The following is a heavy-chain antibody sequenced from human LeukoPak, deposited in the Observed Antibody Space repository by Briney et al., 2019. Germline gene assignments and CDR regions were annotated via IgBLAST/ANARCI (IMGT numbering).Heavy chain of an antibody. J-gene: IGHJ6*03. D-gene: IGHD3-3*01. CDR3: ARDLYDFWSGYYYYYMDV. CDR1: GFTFSSYS. Sequence: PGGSLRLXCAASGFTFSSYSMNWVRQAPGKGLEWVSSISSSSSYIYYADSVKGRFTISRDNAKNSLYLQMNSLRAEDTAVYYCARDLYDFWSGYYYYYMDVWGKWTTVTVSS. CDR2: ISSSSSYI. V-gene: IGHV3-21*01.